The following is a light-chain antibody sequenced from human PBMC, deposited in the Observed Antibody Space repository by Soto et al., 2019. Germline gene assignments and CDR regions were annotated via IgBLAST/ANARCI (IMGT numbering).Light chain of an antibody. CDR3: QQSYSTPYT. J-gene: IGKJ2*01. CDR1: QSISSY. V-gene: IGKV1-39*01. CDR2: AAS. Sequence: DIQMTQSPSSLFASVGDRVTITCRASQSISSYLNWFQLKPGKAPKLLIYAASTLQSGVPSRFSGSGSGTDFTLTISSLQPEDFATYYCQQSYSTPYTFGQGTKVDIK.